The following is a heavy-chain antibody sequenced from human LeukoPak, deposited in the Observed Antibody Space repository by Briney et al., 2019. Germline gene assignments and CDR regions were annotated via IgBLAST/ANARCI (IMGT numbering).Heavy chain of an antibody. CDR2: IYYSGST. V-gene: IGHV4-39*07. CDR3: ARETEGAGY. CDR1: GGSISSSSYY. J-gene: IGHJ4*02. Sequence: SETLSLTCTVSGGSISSSSYYWGWNRQPPGKGLEWIGSIYYSGSTYYNPSLKSRVTISVDTSKNQFSLKLSSVTAADTAVYYCARETEGAGYWGQGTLVTVSS. D-gene: IGHD6-13*01.